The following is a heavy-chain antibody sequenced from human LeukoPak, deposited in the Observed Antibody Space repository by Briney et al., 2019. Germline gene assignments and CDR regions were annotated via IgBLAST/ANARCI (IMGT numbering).Heavy chain of an antibody. CDR3: ASGGYHDY. CDR2: IYYSGST. V-gene: IGHV4-59*01. CDR1: GFPISIYD. D-gene: IGHD3-22*01. J-gene: IGHJ4*02. Sequence: AETLSLTCTVSGFPISIYDWSWIRQPPGKGLEWIGYIYYSGSTNYNPPLKSRVTISVDTSKNQFSLKLSSVTAADTAVYYCASGGYHDYWGQGTLVTVSS.